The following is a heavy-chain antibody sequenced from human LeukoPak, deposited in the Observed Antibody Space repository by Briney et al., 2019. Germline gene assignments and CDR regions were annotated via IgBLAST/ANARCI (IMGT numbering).Heavy chain of an antibody. CDR2: ISTSSATI. V-gene: IGHV3-48*03. CDR1: GFTFSSYE. J-gene: IGHJ5*02. CDR3: VRKTVGAQNWFGP. Sequence: GGSLRLSCAASGFTFSSYEMNWFRQAPGKGLEWLSYISTSSATIKYADPVKGRFTISRVNAKNSLYLQMNNLRAEDSAVYYCVRKTVGAQNWFGPWGQGTLVSVSS. D-gene: IGHD1-26*01.